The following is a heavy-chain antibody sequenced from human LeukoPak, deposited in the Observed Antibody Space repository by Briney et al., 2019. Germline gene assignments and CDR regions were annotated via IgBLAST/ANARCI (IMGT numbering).Heavy chain of an antibody. D-gene: IGHD3-3*01. CDR2: INHSGST. Sequence: SETLSLTCAVYGGSFSGYYWSWIRQPPGKGLEWIGEINHSGSTNYNPSLKSRVTISVDTSKNQFSLKLSSVTAADTAVYYCARAYYDFWSGYLGASFDYWGQGTLVTVSS. J-gene: IGHJ4*02. CDR3: ARAYYDFWSGYLGASFDY. V-gene: IGHV4-34*01. CDR1: GGSFSGYY.